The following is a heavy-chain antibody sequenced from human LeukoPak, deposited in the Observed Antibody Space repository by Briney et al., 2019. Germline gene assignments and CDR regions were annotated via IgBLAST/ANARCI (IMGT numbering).Heavy chain of an antibody. D-gene: IGHD4-11*01. J-gene: IGHJ4*02. V-gene: IGHV3-48*02. CDR3: VRDYTR. CDR2: ISTRSDTI. Sequence: GGSLRLSCVVSGFTSSNYNMNWVRQAPGKGLEWVSYISTRSDTIYYADSVKGRFTISRDNAKNSLYLQMNSLRDEDTAVYYCVRDYTRWGQGTLVTVSS. CDR1: GFTSSNYN.